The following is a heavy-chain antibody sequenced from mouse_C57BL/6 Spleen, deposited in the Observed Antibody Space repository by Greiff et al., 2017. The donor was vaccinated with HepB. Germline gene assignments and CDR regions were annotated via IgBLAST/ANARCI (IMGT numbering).Heavy chain of an antibody. CDR1: GYSITSGYY. CDR3: ARTGTVSYFDY. V-gene: IGHV3-6*01. D-gene: IGHD4-1*01. CDR2: ISYDGSN. Sequence: ESGPGLVKPSQSLSLTCSVTGYSITSGYYWNWIRQFPGNKLEWMGYISYDGSNNYNPSLKNRISITRDTSKNQFFLNLNSVTTEDTATYYCARTGTVSYFDYWGQGTTLTVSS. J-gene: IGHJ2*01.